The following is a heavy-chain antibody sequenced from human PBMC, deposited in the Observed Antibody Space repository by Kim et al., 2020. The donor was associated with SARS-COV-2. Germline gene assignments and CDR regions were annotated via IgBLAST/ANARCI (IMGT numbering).Heavy chain of an antibody. D-gene: IGHD6-13*01. J-gene: IGHJ6*02. CDR3: AREAFTYSSSWIYYGIDV. CDR2: IYYSGST. Sequence: SETLSLTCSVSGGSISSDGYYWSWIRQHPGKGLEWIGYIYYSGSTYYNPSLKSRVTISGDTSKNQFSLKLSSVTAADTAVYYCAREAFTYSSSWIYYGIDVWGQGTTVTVSS. CDR1: GGSISSDGYY. V-gene: IGHV4-31*03.